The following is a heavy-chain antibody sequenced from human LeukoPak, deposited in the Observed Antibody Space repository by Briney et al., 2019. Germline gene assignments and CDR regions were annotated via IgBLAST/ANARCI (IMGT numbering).Heavy chain of an antibody. Sequence: GGSLRLSCAASGFTFSSYAMHWVRQAPGKGLEWVAVISYDGSNKYYADSVKGRFTTSRDNSKNTLYLQMNSLRAEDTAVYYCARDRGGYSYGDFDYWGQGTLVTVSS. J-gene: IGHJ4*02. V-gene: IGHV3-30-3*01. CDR3: ARDRGGYSYGDFDY. CDR1: GFTFSSYA. D-gene: IGHD5-18*01. CDR2: ISYDGSNK.